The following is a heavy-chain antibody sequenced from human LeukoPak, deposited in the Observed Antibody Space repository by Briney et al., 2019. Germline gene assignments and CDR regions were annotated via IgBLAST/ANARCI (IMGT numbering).Heavy chain of an antibody. CDR3: ARGGYYYDSSGYDLFDY. CDR1: GFTFSSYA. D-gene: IGHD3-22*01. CDR2: ISSNGGST. V-gene: IGHV3-64*01. Sequence: VGSLRLSCAASGFTFSSYAMHWVRQAPGKGLEYVSAISSNGGSTYYANSVKGRFTISRDNSKDTLYLQMGSLRAEDMAVYYCARGGYYYDSSGYDLFDYWGQGTLVTVSS. J-gene: IGHJ4*02.